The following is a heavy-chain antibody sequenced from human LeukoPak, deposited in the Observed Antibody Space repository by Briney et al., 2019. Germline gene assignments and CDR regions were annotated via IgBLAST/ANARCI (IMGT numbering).Heavy chain of an antibody. J-gene: IGHJ4*02. D-gene: IGHD6-19*01. Sequence: GGSLRLSCAASGFTFSSYAMNWVRQAPGKGLEWVSSIGSTSSYIYYADSVKGRFTISRDNAKNSLYLQMNSLRAEDTAVYYCARKSSAVAGPFDYWGQGTLVTVSS. CDR2: IGSTSSYI. V-gene: IGHV3-21*01. CDR3: ARKSSAVAGPFDY. CDR1: GFTFSSYA.